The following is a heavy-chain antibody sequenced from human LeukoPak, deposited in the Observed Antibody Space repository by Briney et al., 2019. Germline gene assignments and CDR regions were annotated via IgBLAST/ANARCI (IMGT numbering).Heavy chain of an antibody. CDR1: GYTLTELS. CDR3: AKDEPHWLVDGWFDY. V-gene: IGHV3-33*06. J-gene: IGHJ4*02. D-gene: IGHD6-19*01. CDR2: IWYDGSNK. Sequence: SCKVSGYTLTELSMHWVRQAPGKGLEWVAVIWYDGSNKYYADSVKGRFTISRDNSKNTLYLQMNSLRAEDTAVYYCAKDEPHWLVDGWFDYWGQGTLVTVSS.